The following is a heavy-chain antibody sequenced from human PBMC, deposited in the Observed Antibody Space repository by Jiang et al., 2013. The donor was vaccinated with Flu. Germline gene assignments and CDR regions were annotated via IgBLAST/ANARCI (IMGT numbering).Heavy chain of an antibody. CDR3: ARSGEEYCGGDCYPLFDY. CDR2: IIPIFGTA. CDR1: GGTFSSYA. V-gene: IGHV1-69*01. Sequence: GAEVKKPGSSVKVSCKASGGTFSSYAISWVRQAPGQGLEWMGGIIPIFGTANYAQKFQGRVTITADESTSTAYMELSSLRSEDTAVYYCARSGEEYCGGDCYPLFDYWGQGTLVTVSS. D-gene: IGHD2-21*02. J-gene: IGHJ4*02.